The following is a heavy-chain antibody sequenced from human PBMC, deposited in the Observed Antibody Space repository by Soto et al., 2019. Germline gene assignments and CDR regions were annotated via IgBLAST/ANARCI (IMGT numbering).Heavy chain of an antibody. J-gene: IGHJ5*02. CDR3: ARGSLTAINWFDP. D-gene: IGHD2-21*02. CDR1: GYTFTSYD. Sequence: QVQLVQSGAEVKKPGASVKVSCKASGYTFTSYDINWVRQATGQGLEWMGWMNPNSGNTGYAQKFQARVIMSRNACISTAYMELSSLRSEDTAVYYCARGSLTAINWFDPWGQGTLVTVSS. V-gene: IGHV1-8*01. CDR2: MNPNSGNT.